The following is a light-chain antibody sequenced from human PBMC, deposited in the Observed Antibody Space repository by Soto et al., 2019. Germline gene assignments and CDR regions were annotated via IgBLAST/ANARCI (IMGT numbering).Light chain of an antibody. CDR2: DAS. CDR1: QSVSSY. CDR3: QQRSNWPPG. Sequence: EIVLTQSPATLSLSPGERATLSCRASQSVSSYLAWYQQKPGQAPRLLIYDASNRATGIPARFSGSGSGTDFTRTISSLETEDFAVYYCQQRSNWPPGFGGGTKVEIK. J-gene: IGKJ4*01. V-gene: IGKV3-11*01.